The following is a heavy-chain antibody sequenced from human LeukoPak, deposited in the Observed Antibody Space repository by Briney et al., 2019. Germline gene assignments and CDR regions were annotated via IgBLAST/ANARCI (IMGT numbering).Heavy chain of an antibody. Sequence: ASVKVSCKASGYTFTSYDINWVRQATGQGLEWMGWMNPNSGNTGYARKFQGRVTMTRNTSISTAYMELSSLRSEDAAVYYCARGDDDILTGYYRHNWFDPWGQGTLVTVSS. CDR2: MNPNSGNT. D-gene: IGHD3-9*01. J-gene: IGHJ5*02. CDR3: ARGDDDILTGYYRHNWFDP. CDR1: GYTFTSYD. V-gene: IGHV1-8*01.